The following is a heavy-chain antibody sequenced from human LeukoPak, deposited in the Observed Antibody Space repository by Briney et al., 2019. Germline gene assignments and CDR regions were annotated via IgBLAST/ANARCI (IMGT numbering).Heavy chain of an antibody. V-gene: IGHV3-30-3*01. CDR2: ISYDGSNK. Sequence: GGPLRLSCAASGFTFSSYAMHWVRQAPGKGLEWVAVISYDGSNKYYADSVKGRFTISRDNSKNTLYLQMNSLRAEDTAVYYCARVGIAVAGEDWGQGTLVTVSS. J-gene: IGHJ4*02. CDR1: GFTFSSYA. D-gene: IGHD6-19*01. CDR3: ARVGIAVAGED.